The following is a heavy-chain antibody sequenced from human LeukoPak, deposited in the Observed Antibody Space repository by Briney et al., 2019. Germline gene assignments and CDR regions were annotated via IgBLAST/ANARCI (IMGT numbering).Heavy chain of an antibody. CDR1: GFTFSSYS. CDR2: ISSSSSTI. J-gene: IGHJ3*02. Sequence: GGSLRLSCAASGFTFSSYSMNWVRQAPGKGLEWVSYISSSSSTIYYADSVKGRFTISRDNAKNSLYLQMNSLRAEDTAVYYCAAEDFAIFWGAWGIWGQGTMVTVSS. D-gene: IGHD3-9*01. V-gene: IGHV3-48*01. CDR3: AAEDFAIFWGAWGI.